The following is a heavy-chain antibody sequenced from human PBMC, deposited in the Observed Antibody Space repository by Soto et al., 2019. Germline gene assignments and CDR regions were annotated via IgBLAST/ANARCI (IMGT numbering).Heavy chain of an antibody. J-gene: IGHJ5*02. CDR3: ARRVTVFGVVTTNWFDP. V-gene: IGHV1-69*13. CDR1: GGTFSSYA. Sequence: GASVEVSCKASGGTFSSYAISWVRQAPGQGLEWMGGIIPIFGTANYAQKFQGRVTITADESTSTAYMELSSLRSEDTAVYYCARRVTVFGVVTTNWFDPWGQGTLVTVSS. CDR2: IIPIFGTA. D-gene: IGHD3-3*01.